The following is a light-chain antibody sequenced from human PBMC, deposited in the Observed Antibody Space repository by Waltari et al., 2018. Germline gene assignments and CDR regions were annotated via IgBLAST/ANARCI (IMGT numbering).Light chain of an antibody. CDR2: EVT. CDR1: SSAVGNSNL. J-gene: IGLJ1*01. V-gene: IGLV2-23*02. Sequence: QSGLAQPASASGSPGRSIPITSTGTSSAVGNSNLVSWYQQRPGKAPTLLIYEVTKRAPGTSDRFSASKSGNTASLSISGLQAQEDEADYYCCSYVGLGTYVFGTGTKVTV. CDR3: CSYVGLGTYV.